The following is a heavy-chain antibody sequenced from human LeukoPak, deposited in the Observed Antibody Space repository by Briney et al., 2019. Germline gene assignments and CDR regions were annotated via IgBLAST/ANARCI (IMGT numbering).Heavy chain of an antibody. CDR3: ARDVPQYCSSTSCYTENWFDP. CDR2: IIPIFGTA. D-gene: IGHD2-2*02. J-gene: IGHJ5*02. Sequence: GASVKVSCKASGGTFSSYAISWVRQAPGQGLEWMGGIIPIFGTANYAQKFQGRVTITADESTSTAYMELSSLRSEDTAVYYCARDVPQYCSSTSCYTENWFDPWGQGTLVTVSS. V-gene: IGHV1-69*01. CDR1: GGTFSSYA.